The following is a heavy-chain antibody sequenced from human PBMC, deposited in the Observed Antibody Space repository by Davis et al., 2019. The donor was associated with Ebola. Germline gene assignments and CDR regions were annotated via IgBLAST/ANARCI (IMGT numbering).Heavy chain of an antibody. CDR1: GFTFSSYG. D-gene: IGHD1-26*01. J-gene: IGHJ4*02. V-gene: IGHV3-30*18. CDR2: ISYDGSNK. CDR3: AKAGHCGNYCSFDS. Sequence: GGSLRLCCAASGFTFSSYGMHWVRQAPGKGLEWVAVISYDGSNKYYADSVKGRFTISRDNSKNTLYMQMNSLRAEDTAVYYCAKAGHCGNYCSFDSWGQGTLVTVSS.